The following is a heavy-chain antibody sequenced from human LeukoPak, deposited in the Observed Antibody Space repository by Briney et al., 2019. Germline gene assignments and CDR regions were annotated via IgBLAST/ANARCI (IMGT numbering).Heavy chain of an antibody. V-gene: IGHV1-58*02. CDR2: IVVGSGNT. D-gene: IGHD6-19*01. CDR1: GFTFTSSA. Sequence: SVKASCKAPGFTFTSSAMQWVRQARGQRLEWIGWIVVGSGNTNYAQKFQERVTITRDMSTSTAYMELSSLRSEDTAVYYCAAVGAVAGTLTYYYYGMDVWGQGTTVTVSS. CDR3: AAVGAVAGTLTYYYYGMDV. J-gene: IGHJ6*02.